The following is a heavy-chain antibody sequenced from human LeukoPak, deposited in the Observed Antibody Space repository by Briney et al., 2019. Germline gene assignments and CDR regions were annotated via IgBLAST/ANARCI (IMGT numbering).Heavy chain of an antibody. CDR2: INHSGST. CDR3: ARGGRDPSGSGPMVRGVITDNWFDP. V-gene: IGHV4-34*01. Sequence: PSETLSLTCAVYGGSFSGYYWSWIRQPPGKGLEWIGEINHSGSTNYNPSLKSRVTISVDTSKNQFSLKLSSVTAADTAVYYCARGGRDPSGSGPMVRGVITDNWFDPRGQGTLVTVSS. J-gene: IGHJ5*02. D-gene: IGHD3-10*01. CDR1: GGSFSGYY.